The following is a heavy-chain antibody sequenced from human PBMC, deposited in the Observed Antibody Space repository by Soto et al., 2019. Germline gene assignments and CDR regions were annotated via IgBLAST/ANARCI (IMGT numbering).Heavy chain of an antibody. J-gene: IGHJ6*02. CDR3: AKGRGGWRNYGLDV. V-gene: IGHV3-30*18. CDR1: GFSFSRYA. CDR2: ISYDGRNE. Sequence: QVKLVESGGGVVQPGRSLRLSCVASGFSFSRYAMEWVRQAPGKGLKWVAIISYDGRNEYYADSVKGRFTISRDNSKNTLYLQMNSLRPEDTAVYYCAKGRGGWRNYGLDVWGQGTTVTVSS. D-gene: IGHD6-19*01.